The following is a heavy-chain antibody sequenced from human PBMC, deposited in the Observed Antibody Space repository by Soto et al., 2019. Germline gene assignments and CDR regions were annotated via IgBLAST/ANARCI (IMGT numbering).Heavy chain of an antibody. Sequence: ETLSLTCTVSGGSVSSGSYYWSWIRQPPGKGLEWIGYIYYSGSTNYNPSIKSRVTISVDTSKNQFSLKLSSVTTADTALFYCARATFEINYGDYYYGMDVWGQGTTVTVSS. D-gene: IGHD4-17*01. CDR2: IYYSGST. CDR1: GGSVSSGSYY. V-gene: IGHV4-61*01. CDR3: ARATFEINYGDYYYGMDV. J-gene: IGHJ6*02.